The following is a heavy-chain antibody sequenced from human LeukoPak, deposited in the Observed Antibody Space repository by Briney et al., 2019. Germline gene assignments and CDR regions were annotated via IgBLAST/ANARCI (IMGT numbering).Heavy chain of an antibody. CDR3: AGYGENFDY. CDR2: ISAYNGNT. CDR1: GYSFTSYG. V-gene: IGHV1-18*01. J-gene: IGHJ4*02. D-gene: IGHD4-17*01. Sequence: GESLKISCKGSGYSFTSYGISWVRQAPGQGLEWMGWISAYNGNTNYAQKLQGRVTMTTDTSTSTAYMELRSLRSDDTAVYYCAGYGENFDYWGQGTLVTVSS.